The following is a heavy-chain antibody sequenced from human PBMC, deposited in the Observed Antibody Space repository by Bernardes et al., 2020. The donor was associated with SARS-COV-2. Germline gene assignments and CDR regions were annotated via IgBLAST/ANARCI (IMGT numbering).Heavy chain of an antibody. CDR2: IYYSGRT. CDR3: ARDRSGYSRFDP. D-gene: IGHD5-18*01. V-gene: IGHV4-31*03. J-gene: IGHJ5*02. Sequence: TLSLTCTVSGDSISSGGYYWSWIRHHPGKGLEWIGYIYYSGRTYYNPSLKSRVTISVDTSKNQFYLKVNSVTAADTAVYYCARDRSGYSRFDPWGQGTLVTVSS. CDR1: GDSISSGGYY.